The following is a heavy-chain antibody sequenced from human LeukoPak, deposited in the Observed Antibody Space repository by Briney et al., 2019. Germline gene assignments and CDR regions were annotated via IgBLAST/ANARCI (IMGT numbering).Heavy chain of an antibody. V-gene: IGHV3-66*01. Sequence: GGSLRLSCAASGFTVSSNYMSWVRQAPGKGLEWVSVIYSGGSTYYADSVKGRFTISRDNSRNTLYLQMNSLRAEDTAVYYCARGAFARQVGSDYWGQGTLVTVSS. D-gene: IGHD1-26*01. CDR1: GFTVSSNY. CDR2: IYSGGST. J-gene: IGHJ4*02. CDR3: ARGAFARQVGSDY.